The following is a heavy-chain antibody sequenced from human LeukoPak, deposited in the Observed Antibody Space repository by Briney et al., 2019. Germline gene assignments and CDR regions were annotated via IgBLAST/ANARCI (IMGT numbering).Heavy chain of an antibody. J-gene: IGHJ5*02. CDR3: AKGATIIGAVISQSNWFDP. V-gene: IGHV3-23*01. CDR2: ISGSGDNT. Sequence: PGGSLRLSCAASGFTFSSHAMTWVRQAPVKGLVWASTISGSGDNTYYADSVKGRFTISRDNSKNTLYLQMNSLRAEDTAVYYCAKGATIIGAVISQSNWFDPWGQGTLVTVSS. CDR1: GFTFSSHA. D-gene: IGHD3-3*01.